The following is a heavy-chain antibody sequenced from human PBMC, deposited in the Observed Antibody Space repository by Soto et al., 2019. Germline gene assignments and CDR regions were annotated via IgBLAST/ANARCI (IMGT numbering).Heavy chain of an antibody. J-gene: IGHJ4*02. CDR1: GFTCSALT. CDR2: TRSKTYGYAT. D-gene: IGHD1-26*01. CDR3: TRDYTGSYF. V-gene: IGHV3-73*01. Sequence: RGGSLRLSCAASGFTCSALTIHWVRQASGKGLEWVGRTRSKTYGYATAYAASVQGRFTISRDESQSTAYLQMNSLKIEDTAVYYCTRDYTGSYFWGQGT.